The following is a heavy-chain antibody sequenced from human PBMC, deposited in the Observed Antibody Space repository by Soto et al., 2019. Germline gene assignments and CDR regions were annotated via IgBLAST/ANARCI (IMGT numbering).Heavy chain of an antibody. CDR1: GFTFSSYE. D-gene: IGHD2-8*01. CDR2: ISSSGSTI. V-gene: IGHV3-48*03. Sequence: QPGGSLRLSCAASGFTFSSYEMNWVRQAPGKGLEWVSYISSSGSTIYYADSVKGRFTISRDNAKNSLYLQMNSLRAEDTAVYYCARDAPRDCTNGVCYQDYYYGMDVWGQGTTVTVSS. J-gene: IGHJ6*02. CDR3: ARDAPRDCTNGVCYQDYYYGMDV.